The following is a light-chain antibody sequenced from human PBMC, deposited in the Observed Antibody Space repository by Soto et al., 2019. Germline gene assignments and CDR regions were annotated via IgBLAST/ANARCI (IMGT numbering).Light chain of an antibody. Sequence: EIVMTQSPATLSVSPVERATLSCRASQSVSSNLAWYQQNPGQAPRLLIYGASTKDNGIPARFSGSGSVTEFTLTISSLQYEDFAVSYCQQYNNWPVTFGGGTKVEIK. CDR1: QSVSSN. CDR2: GAS. J-gene: IGKJ4*01. CDR3: QQYNNWPVT. V-gene: IGKV3-15*01.